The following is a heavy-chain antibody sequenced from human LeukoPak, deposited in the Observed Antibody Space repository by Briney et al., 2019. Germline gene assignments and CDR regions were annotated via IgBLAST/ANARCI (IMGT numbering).Heavy chain of an antibody. V-gene: IGHV1-69*13. D-gene: IGHD2-2*01. Sequence: SVKVSCKASGGTFSSYAISWVRQAPGQGLEWMGGIIPIFGTANYAQKFQGRVTITADESTSTAYMELSSLRSEDTAVYYCARDHSIVVVPAPADAFDIWGQGTMVTVAS. CDR3: ARDHSIVVVPAPADAFDI. J-gene: IGHJ3*02. CDR2: IIPIFGTA. CDR1: GGTFSSYA.